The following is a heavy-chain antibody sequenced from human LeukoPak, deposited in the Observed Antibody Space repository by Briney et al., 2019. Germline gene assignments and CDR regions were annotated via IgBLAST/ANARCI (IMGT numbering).Heavy chain of an antibody. J-gene: IGHJ4*02. D-gene: IGHD6-13*01. V-gene: IGHV3-43*02. Sequence: GRSLRLSCAASGFTFENYAMHWVRQVPGKGLEWVSLISGDGDNPYYADSVKGRFTISRDNSKKSLFLQMNSLRTDDTALYYCAKDIVESSGWYWYFDYWGQGTLVTVSS. CDR2: ISGDGDNP. CDR3: AKDIVESSGWYWYFDY. CDR1: GFTFENYA.